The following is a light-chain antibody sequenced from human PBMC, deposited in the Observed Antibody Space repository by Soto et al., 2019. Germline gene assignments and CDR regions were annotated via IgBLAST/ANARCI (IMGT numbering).Light chain of an antibody. CDR1: QSVSSTY. J-gene: IGKJ1*01. Sequence: EIVLTGGPGAVSLCSEEIGTVSCSASQSVSSTYLIWYQQKPGQAPRLLIYGASSRATGVPDRFSGGWSGTDFPLTISGLEPEDFEVYYCLHFANSLTWRFGQGTKVDIK. V-gene: IGKV3-20*01. CDR3: LHFANSLTWR. CDR2: GAS.